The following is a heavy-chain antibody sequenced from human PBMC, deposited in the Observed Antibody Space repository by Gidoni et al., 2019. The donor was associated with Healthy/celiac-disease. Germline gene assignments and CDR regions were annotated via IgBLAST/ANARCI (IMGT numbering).Heavy chain of an antibody. V-gene: IGHV5-51*01. Sequence: VQLVQSGAAGKKPGESLKISRNRYGYSFTIYWIGWVRQMPGKGLEWMGLRHPGDSDTRDSPSFQGQVTITADKSISTAYLQCSSLKAADTAMYYCARPSYSGYDLNAFDIWGQGTMVTVSS. J-gene: IGHJ3*02. D-gene: IGHD5-12*01. CDR3: ARPSYSGYDLNAFDI. CDR2: RHPGDSDT. CDR1: GYSFTIYW.